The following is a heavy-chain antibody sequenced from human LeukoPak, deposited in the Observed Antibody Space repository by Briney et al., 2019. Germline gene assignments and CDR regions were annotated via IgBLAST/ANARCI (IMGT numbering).Heavy chain of an antibody. V-gene: IGHV4-39*07. CDR2: IYYSGST. D-gene: IGHD3-3*01. Sequence: PSETLSLTCTVSGGSISSSSYYWGWIRQPPGKGLEWIGSIYYSGSTYYNPSLKSRVTISVDTSKNQFSLKLSSVTAADTAVYYCARVSLLTIFEENYMDVWGKGTTVTVSS. J-gene: IGHJ6*03. CDR1: GGSISSSSYY. CDR3: ARVSLLTIFEENYMDV.